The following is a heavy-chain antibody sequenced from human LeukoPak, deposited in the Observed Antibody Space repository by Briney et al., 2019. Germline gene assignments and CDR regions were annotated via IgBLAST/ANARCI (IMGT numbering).Heavy chain of an antibody. V-gene: IGHV1-69*05. Sequence: GASVKVSCKASGGTFSSYAISWVRQAPGQGLEWMGGVIPIFGTANYAQKFQGRVTITTDESTSTAYMELSSLRSEDTAVYYCARDRRDGYLDYWGQGTLVTVSS. CDR2: VIPIFGTA. D-gene: IGHD5-24*01. J-gene: IGHJ4*02. CDR3: ARDRRDGYLDY. CDR1: GGTFSSYA.